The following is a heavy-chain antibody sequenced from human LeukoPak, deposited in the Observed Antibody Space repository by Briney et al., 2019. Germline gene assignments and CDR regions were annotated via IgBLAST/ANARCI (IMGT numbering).Heavy chain of an antibody. CDR1: GFIFSSYW. CDR2: IKQDGSEK. V-gene: IGHV3-7*01. Sequence: GGSLRLSCAASGFIFSSYWMSWVRQAPGEGREWVANIKQDGSEKYYMDSVKGRFTISRDNAKNSLYLQMNSLRAEDTAVYYCARDSRDSSGYHTPGMDYFDYWGQGTLVTVSS. J-gene: IGHJ4*02. CDR3: ARDSRDSSGYHTPGMDYFDY. D-gene: IGHD3-22*01.